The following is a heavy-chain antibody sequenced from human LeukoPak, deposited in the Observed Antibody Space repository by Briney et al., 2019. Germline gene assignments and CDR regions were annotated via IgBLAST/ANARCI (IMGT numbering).Heavy chain of an antibody. CDR3: ARHVRTNRRGSVTTSGTDY. D-gene: IGHD4-17*01. J-gene: IGHJ4*02. CDR1: GYTFTSYG. CDR2: ISAYNGNT. V-gene: IGHV1-18*01. Sequence: GASVKVSCKASGYTFTSYGISWVRQAPGQGLEWMGWISAYNGNTNYAQKLQGRVTMTTDTSTSTAHMELRSLRSDDTAVYYCARHVRTNRRGSVTTSGTDYWGQGTLVTVSS.